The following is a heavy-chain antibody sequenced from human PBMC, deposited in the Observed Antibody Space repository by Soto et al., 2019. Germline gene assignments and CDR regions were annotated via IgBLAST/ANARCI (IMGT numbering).Heavy chain of an antibody. D-gene: IGHD3-3*01. Sequence: GASLKVSCKASGYTFTSYGISWVRQAPGQGLEWMGWISAYNGNTNYAQKLQGRVTMTTDTSTSTAYMELRSLRSDDTAVYYCARDENYDFWSGYPDYWGQGTLVPVSS. V-gene: IGHV1-18*01. CDR1: GYTFTSYG. CDR3: ARDENYDFWSGYPDY. CDR2: ISAYNGNT. J-gene: IGHJ4*02.